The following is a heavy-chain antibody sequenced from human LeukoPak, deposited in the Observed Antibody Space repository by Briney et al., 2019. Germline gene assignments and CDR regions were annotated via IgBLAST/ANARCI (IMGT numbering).Heavy chain of an antibody. CDR2: INHSGST. CDR3: ARDQGGQYYDILTGYYSYYYGMAV. D-gene: IGHD3-9*01. Sequence: KASETLSLTCAVYGGSFSGYYWSWIRQPPGKGLEWIGEINHSGSTNYNPSLKSRVTISVDTSKNQFSLKLSAVTAADTAVYYCARDQGGQYYDILTGYYSYYYGMAVWGQGTTVTVSS. CDR1: GGSFSGYY. J-gene: IGHJ6*02. V-gene: IGHV4-34*01.